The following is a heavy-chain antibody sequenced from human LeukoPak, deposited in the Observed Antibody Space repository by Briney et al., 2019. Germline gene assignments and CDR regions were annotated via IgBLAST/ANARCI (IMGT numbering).Heavy chain of an antibody. CDR1: GGSFSGYY. CDR2: IYYSGST. CDR3: AIRDSSGYYSDAFDI. J-gene: IGHJ3*02. Sequence: SETLSLTCAVYGGSFSGYYWSWIRQPPGKGLEWIGYIYYSGSTNYNPSLKSRVTISVDTSKNQFSLKLSSVTAADTAVYYCAIRDSSGYYSDAFDIWGQGTMVTVSS. D-gene: IGHD3-22*01. V-gene: IGHV4-59*01.